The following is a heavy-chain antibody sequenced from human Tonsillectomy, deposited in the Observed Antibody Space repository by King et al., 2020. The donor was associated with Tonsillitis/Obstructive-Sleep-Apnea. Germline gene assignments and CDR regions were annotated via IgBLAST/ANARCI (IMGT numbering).Heavy chain of an antibody. V-gene: IGHV5-10-1*03. CDR1: GYRFTNYW. D-gene: IGHD4-11*01. Sequence: QLVKSGAEVKKPGESLRISCKGSGYRFTNYWISWVRQMPGKGLEWMGMIDPTDSYTSYSPSFQGHVTISSDKSISTAYLQWSSLKASDIAMYYCAGHLSVTTEGGLDVWGQGTTVTVS. J-gene: IGHJ6*02. CDR3: AGHLSVTTEGGLDV. CDR2: IDPTDSYT.